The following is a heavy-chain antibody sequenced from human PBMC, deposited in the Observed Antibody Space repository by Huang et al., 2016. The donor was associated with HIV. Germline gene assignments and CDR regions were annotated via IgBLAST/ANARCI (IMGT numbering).Heavy chain of an antibody. CDR3: ASGEYGKNAYDI. J-gene: IGHJ3*02. V-gene: IGHV4-39*01. D-gene: IGHD2-2*01. CDR2: FYYSCDA. CDR1: GGSITSSNHY. Sequence: QLHLQQSGPGLVRPSETLSLICTVSGGSITSSNHYWGGIRPTPGKGLEWIGNFYYSCDAYSTPSLKNRVSISIDTSKSQFSLRLSSVIATDTAVYYCASGEYGKNAYDIWGQGTVVTVSA.